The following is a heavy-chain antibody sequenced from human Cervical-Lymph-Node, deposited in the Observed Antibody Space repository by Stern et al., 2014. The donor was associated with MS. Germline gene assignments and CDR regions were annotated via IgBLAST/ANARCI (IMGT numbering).Heavy chain of an antibody. CDR2: VSSDGANT. J-gene: IGHJ3*02. V-gene: IGHV3-30*01. CDR3: ASQI. Sequence: DQLVESGGGVVQPGRSLRLSCAASGFIFSNYAMPWVRQPPGEGLEWVAVVSSDGANTYFADSVKGRFTNSRDNSKNTLYLQMNSLKIEDTAIYYCASQIWGQGTMVTVSS. CDR1: GFIFSNYA.